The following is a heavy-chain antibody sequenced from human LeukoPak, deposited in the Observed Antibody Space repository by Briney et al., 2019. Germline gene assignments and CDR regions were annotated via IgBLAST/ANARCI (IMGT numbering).Heavy chain of an antibody. CDR1: GGTFSSYA. Sequence: GASVKVSCKASGGTFSSYAISWVRQAPGQGLEWMGGIIPIFGTANYAQKFQGRVTITADESTSTAYMELSSLRSEDTAVYYCAVGYCGSTSCVQDYYYMDVWGKGTTVTVSS. V-gene: IGHV1-69*13. J-gene: IGHJ6*03. D-gene: IGHD2-2*01. CDR3: AVGYCGSTSCVQDYYYMDV. CDR2: IIPIFGTA.